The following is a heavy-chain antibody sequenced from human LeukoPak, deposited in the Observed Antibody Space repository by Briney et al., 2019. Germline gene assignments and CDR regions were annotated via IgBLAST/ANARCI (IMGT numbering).Heavy chain of an antibody. CDR1: GGPITSHY. Sequence: TSETLSLTCTVSGGPITSHYWTWIRQPPGKGLEWIGYVSFSGTTKYSPSLNSRVTISRDTSKNQLSLKVNSLTAADTAVYYCARTDCSSTSCYLTGYYYYGMDVWGQGTTVTVSS. CDR3: ARTDCSSTSCYLTGYYYYGMDV. CDR2: VSFSGTT. D-gene: IGHD2-2*01. J-gene: IGHJ6*02. V-gene: IGHV4-59*11.